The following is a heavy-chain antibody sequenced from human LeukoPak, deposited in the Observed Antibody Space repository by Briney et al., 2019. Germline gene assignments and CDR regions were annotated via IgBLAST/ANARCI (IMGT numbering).Heavy chain of an antibody. CDR1: GASISNYY. Sequence: SETLSLTCTVSGASISNYYWSWIRQTPEKGLEWMGHIHSSGGSSYYPSLKSRLTPSIDTSRNQLSLKLPSVTAADTAVYFCARLGSYHDFWGQGALVTVSS. CDR3: ARLGSYHDF. V-gene: IGHV4-4*09. J-gene: IGHJ4*02. D-gene: IGHD1-26*01. CDR2: IHSSGGS.